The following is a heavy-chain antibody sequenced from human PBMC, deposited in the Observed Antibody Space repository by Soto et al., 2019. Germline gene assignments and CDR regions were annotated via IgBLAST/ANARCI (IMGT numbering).Heavy chain of an antibody. Sequence: GGSLRLSCSTSGFTFSNYALSWVRQAPGEGLEWVSAITVAGDNTFYADSVKGRFTISRDNSRSTVHLQMNSLRAEDTAIYYCANVMILRFAEWSTSDDPWGQGTQVTV. CDR2: ITVAGDNT. V-gene: IGHV3-23*01. CDR3: ANVMILRFAEWSTSDDP. D-gene: IGHD3-3*01. J-gene: IGHJ5*02. CDR1: GFTFSNYA.